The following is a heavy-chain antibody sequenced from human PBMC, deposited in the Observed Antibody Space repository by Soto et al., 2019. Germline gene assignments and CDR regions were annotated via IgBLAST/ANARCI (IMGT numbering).Heavy chain of an antibody. Sequence: EVQMLESGGGLVQPGGSLRLSCAVSGFTFSNYAMAWVRQAPGKGLEWVSVISGSGGSSYYAASVKGRFTISRDNSKNTVYLQMNGLRAEDTALYFCAKVTKRAAAGRYEYYKYGMDVWGQGTTVTVSS. V-gene: IGHV3-23*01. D-gene: IGHD6-13*01. CDR1: GFTFSNYA. CDR2: ISGSGGSS. J-gene: IGHJ6*02. CDR3: AKVTKRAAAGRYEYYKYGMDV.